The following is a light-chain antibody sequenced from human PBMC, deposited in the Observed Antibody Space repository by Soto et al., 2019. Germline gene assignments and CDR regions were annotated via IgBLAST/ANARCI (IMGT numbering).Light chain of an antibody. V-gene: IGLV2-23*01. CDR3: CSYAGSTTYV. CDR1: SSDVGSYNL. J-gene: IGLJ1*01. CDR2: EGS. Sequence: QSALTQPASVSGSPGQSITISCTGTSSDVGSYNLVSWYQQHPGKAPKLIICEGSKRPSGVPNRFSGSQSGNTASLTISGLKAEDEADYYCCSYAGSTTYVFGTGTKVTVL.